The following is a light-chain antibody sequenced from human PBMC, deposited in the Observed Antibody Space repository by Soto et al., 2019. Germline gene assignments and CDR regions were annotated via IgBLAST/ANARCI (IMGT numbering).Light chain of an antibody. J-gene: IGKJ4*02. Sequence: DIQMTQSPSSVSASVGDRVTSTCRASQCISNWLAWYQQKPGKALKLLVSAAYSLQSGVPSRFSGSGAGTDFTLTIRSLHPEDFATYYCQQSNSFPLTCGGGTQLEIK. V-gene: IGKV1-12*01. CDR1: QCISNW. CDR3: QQSNSFPLT. CDR2: AAY.